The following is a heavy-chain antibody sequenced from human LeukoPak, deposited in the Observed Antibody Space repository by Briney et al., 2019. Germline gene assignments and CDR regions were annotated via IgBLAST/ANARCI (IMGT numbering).Heavy chain of an antibody. V-gene: IGHV4-39*07. CDR3: ASGVNSGYFDY. J-gene: IGHJ4*02. D-gene: IGHD1-26*01. CDR2: IYYSGTT. CDR1: GGSISTPMYF. Sequence: PSETLSLTRTVSGGSISTPMYFCAWTRQPPGEGLEWIGRIYYSGTTYFNSSPKSRVTISVERSKNHFSLQLTSVTAGHTAVYYCASGVNSGYFDYWGQGTLVTVSS.